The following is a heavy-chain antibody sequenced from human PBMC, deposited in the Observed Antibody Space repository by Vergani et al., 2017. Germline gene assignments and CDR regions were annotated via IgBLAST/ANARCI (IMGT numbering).Heavy chain of an antibody. J-gene: IGHJ4*02. Sequence: EVQLLESGGGLVQPGRSLRLSCAASGFTFSRYAMSWVRQAPGKGLEWVSAISGSGGSTYYADSVKGRFTISRDNSKNTLYLQMNSLRAEDTAVYYCAKDTFFYGSGSYYVYWGQGTLVTVSS. D-gene: IGHD3-10*01. V-gene: IGHV3-23*01. CDR1: GFTFSRYA. CDR3: AKDTFFYGSGSYYVY. CDR2: ISGSGGST.